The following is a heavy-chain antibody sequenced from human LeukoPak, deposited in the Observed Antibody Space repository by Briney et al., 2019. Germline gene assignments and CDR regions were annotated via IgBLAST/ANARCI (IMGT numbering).Heavy chain of an antibody. CDR2: INSDGSST. Sequence: PGGSLRLSCAASGFTFSNYWMHWVRQAPGKGLVWVSRINSDGSSTSYADSVKGRFTISRDNAKNTLYLQLNSLRPEDTAVYYCAKPRPGNYPQPNDYWGQGTLVTVSS. J-gene: IGHJ4*02. CDR3: AKPRPGNYPQPNDY. V-gene: IGHV3-74*01. D-gene: IGHD3-10*01. CDR1: GFTFSNYW.